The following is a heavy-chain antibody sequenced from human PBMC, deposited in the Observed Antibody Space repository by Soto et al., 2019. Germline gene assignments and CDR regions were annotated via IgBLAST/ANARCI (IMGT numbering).Heavy chain of an antibody. D-gene: IGHD6-13*01. V-gene: IGHV1-18*01. CDR2: ISAYNGNK. Sequence: QVQLVQSGAEVKKPGASVKVSCKASGYSFTSYGISWVRQAPGQGLEWMGWISAYNGNKKYAQKLQGRVTMTTDTSTSTGYMELWSLRSDDTAVYYCARDLGQQLVDYWGQGTLVTVSS. CDR1: GYSFTSYG. J-gene: IGHJ4*02. CDR3: ARDLGQQLVDY.